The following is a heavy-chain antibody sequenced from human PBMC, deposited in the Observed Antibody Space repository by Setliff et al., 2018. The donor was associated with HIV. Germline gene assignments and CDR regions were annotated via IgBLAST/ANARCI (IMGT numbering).Heavy chain of an antibody. Sequence: SETLSLTCVMSGGSISSSGYYGGWIRQPPGKRLEWIASIYYSGGTYHNPSLERRVTLSLDAPKNQFSLRLRSLTAADTAIYYCARDNHGFPVDWGQGTLVTVSS. J-gene: IGHJ4*02. D-gene: IGHD2-2*03. CDR1: GGSISSSGYY. CDR2: IYYSGGT. V-gene: IGHV4-39*07. CDR3: ARDNHGFPVD.